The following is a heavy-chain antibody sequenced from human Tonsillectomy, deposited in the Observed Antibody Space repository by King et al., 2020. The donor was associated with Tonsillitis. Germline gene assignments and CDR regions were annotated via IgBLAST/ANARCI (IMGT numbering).Heavy chain of an antibody. V-gene: IGHV1-2*02. Sequence: VQLVESGTEVKRPGASVKVSCQASGYTFSGCYIHWVRQAPGQGLEWMGWINPHNGLTKYAQKFQDRVTMTRDTSADTANMELTRLGSDDTAVYYCARDTIFDGESMCWFDLWGQGTLVTVS. CDR1: GYTFSGCY. J-gene: IGHJ5*02. D-gene: IGHD2-21*01. CDR3: ARDTIFDGESMCWFDL. CDR2: INPHNGLT.